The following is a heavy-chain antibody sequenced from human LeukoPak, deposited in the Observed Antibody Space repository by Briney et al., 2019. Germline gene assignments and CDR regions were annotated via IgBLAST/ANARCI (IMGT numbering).Heavy chain of an antibody. D-gene: IGHD3-10*01. CDR2: IKQDGSEK. Sequence: GGSLRLSCAASGFTFSSYWMSWVRQAPGKGLEWVANIKQDGSEKYYVDSVKGRFTISRDNAKNSLYLQMNSLRAVDTAVYYCAMVPLWFGETTVDYWGQGTLVTVSS. CDR1: GFTFSSYW. V-gene: IGHV3-7*01. J-gene: IGHJ4*02. CDR3: AMVPLWFGETTVDY.